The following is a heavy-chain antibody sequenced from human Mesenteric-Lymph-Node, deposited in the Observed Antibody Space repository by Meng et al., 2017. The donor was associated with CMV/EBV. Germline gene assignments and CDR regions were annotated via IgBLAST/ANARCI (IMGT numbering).Heavy chain of an antibody. D-gene: IGHD1-26*01. J-gene: IGHJ6*02. CDR3: ARYRHYGMDV. CDR1: GFTFSSYA. Sequence: GGSLRLSCAASGFTFSSYAMHWVRQAPGKGLEWVSVIYSGGTTYYADSVKGRITISRDNSKNTLNLQMNSLRAEDTAVYYCARYRHYGMDVWGQGTTVTVSS. V-gene: IGHV3-53*01. CDR2: IYSGGTT.